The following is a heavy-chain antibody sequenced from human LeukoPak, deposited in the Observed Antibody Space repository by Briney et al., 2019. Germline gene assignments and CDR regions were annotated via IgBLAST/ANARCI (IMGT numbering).Heavy chain of an antibody. D-gene: IGHD3-9*01. V-gene: IGHV3-21*01. CDR2: ITSGGDYI. Sequence: PGGSLRLSCAASGFTFSSYEMNWVRQAPGKGLEWVSSITSGGDYIYYADSVKGRFTTSRDNAKNSLSLQLNSLRVEDTAVYYCARGHYDVLAASYKWTPDYWGQGTLVAVSS. J-gene: IGHJ4*02. CDR3: ARGHYDVLAASYKWTPDY. CDR1: GFTFSSYE.